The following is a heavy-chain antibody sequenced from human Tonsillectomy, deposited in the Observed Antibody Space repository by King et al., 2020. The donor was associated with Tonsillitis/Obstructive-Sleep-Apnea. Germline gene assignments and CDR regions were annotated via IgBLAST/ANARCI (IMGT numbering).Heavy chain of an antibody. CDR3: ARLHIVVVIATNYYYYMDV. V-gene: IGHV1-18*01. J-gene: IGHJ6*03. CDR2: ISAYNGNT. D-gene: IGHD2-21*01. Sequence: QLVQSGAEVKKPGASVKVSCKASGYTFTSYGISWVRQAPGQGLEWMGWISAYNGNTNYAQKLQGRVTMTTDTSTSTAYMELRSLRSDDTAVYYCARLHIVVVIATNYYYYMDVWGKGTTVTVSS. CDR1: GYTFTSYG.